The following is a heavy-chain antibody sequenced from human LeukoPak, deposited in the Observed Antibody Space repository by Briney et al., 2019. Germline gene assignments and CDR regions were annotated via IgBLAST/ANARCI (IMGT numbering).Heavy chain of an antibody. D-gene: IGHD1-26*01. CDR3: ARLYSGSYPDY. CDR1: GGSISSYY. Sequence: SETLSLTCTVSGGSISSYYWSWIRQPPGKGLEWIGHIYYSGSTNYNPSLKSRVTISVDTSRNQFSLKLSSVTAADTAVYYCARLYSGSYPDYWGQGTLVTVSS. CDR2: IYYSGST. V-gene: IGHV4-59*08. J-gene: IGHJ4*02.